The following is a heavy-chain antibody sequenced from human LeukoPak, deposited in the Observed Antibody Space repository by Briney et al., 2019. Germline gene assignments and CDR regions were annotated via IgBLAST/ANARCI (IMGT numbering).Heavy chain of an antibody. V-gene: IGHV4-39*07. D-gene: IGHD3-16*01. CDR3: ARDHDPDLDY. Sequence: NASETLSLTCTVSGGSISSSSYYWGWIRQPPGKGLEWIGSIYYSGSTYYNPSLKSRVTISVDTSKNQFSLKLSSVTAADTAVYYCARDHDPDLDYWGQGTLVTVSS. CDR2: IYYSGST. J-gene: IGHJ4*02. CDR1: GGSISSSSYY.